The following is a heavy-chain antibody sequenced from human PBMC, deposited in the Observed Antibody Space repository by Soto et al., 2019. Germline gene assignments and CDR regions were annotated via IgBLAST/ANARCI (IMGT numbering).Heavy chain of an antibody. Sequence: QVQLVQSGTEVKKPGASVKVSCKASGYTFTRNAIHWVRQAPGQRLEWIGKIDAGNGNTKYSQKFQDRVTITRDTSASAAYMDLRTLRSEDTSIYYCARSASDYSRFDFWGQGTLVTVSS. D-gene: IGHD3-9*01. CDR3: ARSASDYSRFDF. CDR2: IDAGNGNT. CDR1: GYTFTRNA. J-gene: IGHJ4*02. V-gene: IGHV1-3*01.